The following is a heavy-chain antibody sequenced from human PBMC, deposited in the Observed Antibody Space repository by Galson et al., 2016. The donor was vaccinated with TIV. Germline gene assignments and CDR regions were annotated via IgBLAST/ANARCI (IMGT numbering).Heavy chain of an antibody. Sequence: SVKVSCKASGYTFTSYDIHWVRQATGQGLEWMGWINVYNGNTNYIERLQGRVTMTADTSTTTAYMEMRSLRSDDTAVYYCARGAGQRWFGELSWFDPWGQGSLVTVSS. CDR2: INVYNGNT. D-gene: IGHD3-10*01. CDR1: GYTFTSYD. V-gene: IGHV1-18*01. J-gene: IGHJ5*02. CDR3: ARGAGQRWFGELSWFDP.